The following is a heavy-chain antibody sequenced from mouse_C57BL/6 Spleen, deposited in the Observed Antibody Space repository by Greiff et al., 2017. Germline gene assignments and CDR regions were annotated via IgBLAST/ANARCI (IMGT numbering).Heavy chain of an antibody. CDR3: AIYDGSSAWFAY. J-gene: IGHJ3*01. D-gene: IGHD2-3*01. CDR2: IYPRSGNT. CDR1: GYTFTSYG. Sequence: VQLQQSGAELARPGASVKLSCKASGYTFTSYGISWVKQRTGQGLEWIGEIYPRSGNTYYNEKFKGKATLTADKSSSTAYMELRSLTSEDSAVYFCAIYDGSSAWFAYWGQGTLVTVSA. V-gene: IGHV1-81*01.